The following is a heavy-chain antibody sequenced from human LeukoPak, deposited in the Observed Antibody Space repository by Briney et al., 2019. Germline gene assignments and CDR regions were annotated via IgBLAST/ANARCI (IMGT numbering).Heavy chain of an antibody. J-gene: IGHJ5*02. CDR2: IYHSGST. V-gene: IGHV4-30-2*01. D-gene: IGHD3-3*01. CDR3: ANRNYDFWSGYYVSIWFDP. CDR1: GGSISSGGYS. Sequence: PSQTLSLTCAVSGGSISSGGYSWSWIRQPPGKGLEWIGYIYHSGSTYYNPSLKSRVTISVDRSKNQFSLKLSSVTAADTAVYYCANRNYDFWSGYYVSIWFDPWGQGTLVTVSS.